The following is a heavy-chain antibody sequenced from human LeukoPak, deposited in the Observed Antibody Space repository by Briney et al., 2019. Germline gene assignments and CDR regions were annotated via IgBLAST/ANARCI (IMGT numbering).Heavy chain of an antibody. CDR2: IYSGGST. J-gene: IGHJ6*02. Sequence: PGGSLRLSCAASGFTVNSNYMSWVRQAPGKGLEWVSVIYSGGSTYYADSVKGRFTISRDNSKNTLYLQMNSLRAEDTAVYYCAREDTRGLLSQGGYYGMDVWGQGTTVTVSS. D-gene: IGHD2-21*01. CDR1: GFTVNSNY. CDR3: AREDTRGLLSQGGYYGMDV. V-gene: IGHV3-66*01.